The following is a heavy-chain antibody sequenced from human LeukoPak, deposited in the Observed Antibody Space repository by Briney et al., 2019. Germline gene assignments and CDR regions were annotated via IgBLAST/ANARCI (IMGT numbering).Heavy chain of an antibody. J-gene: IGHJ6*02. D-gene: IGHD6-13*01. Sequence: PSETLSLTCAVYGGSFSGYYWSWIRQPPGKGLEWIGEVNHSGSTNYNPSLKSRVTISVDTSKNQFSLKLSSVTAADTAVYYCARGEQQLDFWGQGTTVTVSS. CDR3: ARGEQQLDF. V-gene: IGHV4-34*01. CDR2: VNHSGST. CDR1: GGSFSGYY.